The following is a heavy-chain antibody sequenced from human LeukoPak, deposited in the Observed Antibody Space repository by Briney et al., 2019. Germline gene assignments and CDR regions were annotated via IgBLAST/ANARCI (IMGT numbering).Heavy chain of an antibody. Sequence: ASVKVSCKASGYTFTTYAMSWVRQAPGQGLQWMGWINTNTGNPTYAQGFTGRFVFSLDTSVSTTYLRISSLKAEDTAVYYCARLGAPLYYYYMDVWGKGTTVTVSS. CDR1: GYTFTTYA. CDR2: INTNTGNP. D-gene: IGHD3-16*01. J-gene: IGHJ6*03. V-gene: IGHV7-4-1*02. CDR3: ARLGAPLYYYYMDV.